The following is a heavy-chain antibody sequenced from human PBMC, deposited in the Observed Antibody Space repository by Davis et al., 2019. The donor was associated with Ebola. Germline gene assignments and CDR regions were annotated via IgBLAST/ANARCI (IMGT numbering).Heavy chain of an antibody. CDR3: ARWGLLRFGFDP. D-gene: IGHD2/OR15-2a*01. CDR2: IYYSGNT. CDR1: GGSISNTDYS. J-gene: IGHJ5*02. Sequence: SETLSLTCTVSGGSISNTDYSWGWIRQSPGKGLEWRGTIYYSGNTHYTPSLKSRVTISIDTSKNQFSLRLTSVTAADTAVYYCARWGLLRFGFDPWGLGTLVTVSS. V-gene: IGHV4-39*01.